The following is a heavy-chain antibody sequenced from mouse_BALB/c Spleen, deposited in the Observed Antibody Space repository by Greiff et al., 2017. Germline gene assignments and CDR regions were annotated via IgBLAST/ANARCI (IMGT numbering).Heavy chain of an antibody. J-gene: IGHJ4*01. D-gene: IGHD2-3*01. CDR3: TRDGYYPYHAMDY. CDR2: ISCYNGAT. V-gene: IGHV1S34*01. CDR1: GYSFTGYY. Sequence: LVKTGASVKISCKASGYSFTGYYMHWVKQSHGKSLEWIGYISCYNGATSYNQKFKGKATFTVDTSSSTAYMQFNSLTSEDSAVYYCTRDGYYPYHAMDYWGQGTSVNVSS.